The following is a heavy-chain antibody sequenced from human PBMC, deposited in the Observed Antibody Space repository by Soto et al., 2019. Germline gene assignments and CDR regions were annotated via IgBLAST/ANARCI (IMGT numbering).Heavy chain of an antibody. Sequence: ASVKVSCKASGYTFTSYYMHWVRQAPGQGLEWMGIINPSGGSTSYAQKFQGRVTMTGDTSTSTVYMELSSLRSEDTAVYYCARDRFPNYDILTGYPPYYYGMDVWGQGTTVTSP. CDR3: ARDRFPNYDILTGYPPYYYGMDV. J-gene: IGHJ6*02. CDR1: GYTFTSYY. V-gene: IGHV1-46*01. D-gene: IGHD3-9*01. CDR2: INPSGGST.